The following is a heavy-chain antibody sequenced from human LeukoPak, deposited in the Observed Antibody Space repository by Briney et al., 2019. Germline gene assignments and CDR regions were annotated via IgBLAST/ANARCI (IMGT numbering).Heavy chain of an antibody. J-gene: IGHJ3*02. Sequence: GGSLRLSCAASGFTFSSYAMSWVRQAPGKGLEWVSAISGSGGSTYYADSVKGRFTISRDNSKNTLYLQMNSLGAEDTAVYYCAKDRVTMVRGARPDAFDIWGQGTMVTVSS. CDR2: ISGSGGST. CDR3: AKDRVTMVRGARPDAFDI. V-gene: IGHV3-23*01. D-gene: IGHD3-10*01. CDR1: GFTFSSYA.